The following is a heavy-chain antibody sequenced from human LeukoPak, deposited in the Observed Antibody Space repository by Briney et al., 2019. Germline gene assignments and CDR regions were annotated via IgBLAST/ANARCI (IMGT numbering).Heavy chain of an antibody. CDR1: GGSISSYY. J-gene: IGHJ6*03. CDR2: IYYSGST. CDR3: ARVPCSSTSCYHYYYYTDV. D-gene: IGHD2-2*01. Sequence: SETLSLTCTVSGGSISSYYWSWIRQPPGKGLEWIGYIYYSGSTNYNPSLKSRVTISVDTSKNQFSLKLSSVTAADTAVYYCARVPCSSTSCYHYYYYTDVWGEGTTVTVSS. V-gene: IGHV4-59*01.